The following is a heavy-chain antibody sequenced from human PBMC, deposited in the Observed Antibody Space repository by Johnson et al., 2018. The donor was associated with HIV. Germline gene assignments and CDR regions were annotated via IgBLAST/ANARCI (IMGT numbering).Heavy chain of an antibody. CDR1: GFTFDDYA. V-gene: IGHV3-9*01. CDR3: ASVPMIVVLDGAFDI. CDR2: ISWNSDTI. J-gene: IGHJ3*02. Sequence: VQLVESGGGLVQPGRSLRLSCAASGFTFDDYAMHWVRQAPGKGLEWVSGISWNSDTIGYADSVKGRFTISRDNARNSLYVQMNSLRAEDTAVYYCASVPMIVVLDGAFDIWGQGTMVTVSS. D-gene: IGHD3-22*01.